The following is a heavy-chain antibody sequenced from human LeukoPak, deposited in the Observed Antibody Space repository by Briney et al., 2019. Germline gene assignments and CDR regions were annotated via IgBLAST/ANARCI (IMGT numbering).Heavy chain of an antibody. CDR3: AKDGGLTTVVAITGDYFEY. D-gene: IGHD3-22*01. CDR2: IRYDGSNK. Sequence: GGSLRLSCAASGFTLSRYGVYWVRQAPGKGLEWVAFIRYDGSNKYYADSVKGRFTISRDNSKNTLYLQINSLRAEDTAVYYCAKDGGLTTVVAITGDYFEYWGQGTLVTVSS. J-gene: IGHJ4*02. CDR1: GFTLSRYG. V-gene: IGHV3-30*02.